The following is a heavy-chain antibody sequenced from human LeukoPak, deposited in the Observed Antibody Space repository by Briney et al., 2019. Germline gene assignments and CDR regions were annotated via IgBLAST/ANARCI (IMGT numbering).Heavy chain of an antibody. J-gene: IGHJ4*02. CDR3: ARLGRTYSYGSNFDY. Sequence: SETLSLTCTVSGGSISSYYWSWIRQPPGKGLEWIGYIYYSGSTNYNPSLKSRVTISVDTSKNQFSLKLSSVTAADTAVYYCARLGRTYSYGSNFDYWGQGTLVTVSS. CDR1: GGSISSYY. D-gene: IGHD5-18*01. V-gene: IGHV4-59*08. CDR2: IYYSGST.